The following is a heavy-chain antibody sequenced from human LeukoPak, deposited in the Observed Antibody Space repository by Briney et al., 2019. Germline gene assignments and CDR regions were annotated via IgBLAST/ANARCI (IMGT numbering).Heavy chain of an antibody. J-gene: IGHJ5*02. V-gene: IGHV4-39*02. CDR1: GDSVTSSSYY. CDR2: IQHTGTT. Sequence: SETLSLTCTVSGDSVTSSSYYWGWLRQPPGKGLDWIGSIQHTGTTFYNPSLKSRVNISVDTSKHQFSLTLNSVTAADTAVYYCARAHFIYRITWFWFDPWGQGTLVTVSS. CDR3: ARAHFIYRITWFWFDP. D-gene: IGHD6-13*01.